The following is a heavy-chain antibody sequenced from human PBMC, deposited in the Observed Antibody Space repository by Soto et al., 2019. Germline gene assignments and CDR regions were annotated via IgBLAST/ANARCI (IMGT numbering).Heavy chain of an antibody. Sequence: PGGSLRLSCAASGFTFTRYSMNWVRQAPGKGLEGVPSISSTPNYIYSGDSMKGRFTIPRGNANKSLYPETTSLRPDDPAGPYCASESADRTSNSDYWGPGTLHTVSS. V-gene: IGHV3-21*01. CDR1: GFTFTRYS. CDR3: ASESADRTSNSDY. CDR2: ISSTPNYI. J-gene: IGHJ4*02.